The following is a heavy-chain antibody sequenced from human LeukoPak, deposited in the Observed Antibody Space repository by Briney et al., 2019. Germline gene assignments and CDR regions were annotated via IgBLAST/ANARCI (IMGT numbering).Heavy chain of an antibody. D-gene: IGHD5-18*01. J-gene: IGHJ4*02. CDR3: GRDEVAMGELDY. V-gene: IGHV1-18*01. Sequence: ASVRVSCKASGYTFTSYGISWVRQAPGQGLEWVGWISAYNGNTNYAQKLQGRVIMTTDTSTSTAYMELRSLRSDDTAVYYCGRDEVAMGELDYWGQGTLVTVSS. CDR2: ISAYNGNT. CDR1: GYTFTSYG.